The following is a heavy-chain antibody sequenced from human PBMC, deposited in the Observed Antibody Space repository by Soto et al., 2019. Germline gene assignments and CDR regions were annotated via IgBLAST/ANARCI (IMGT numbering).Heavy chain of an antibody. J-gene: IGHJ6*02. CDR3: ARDHHESNGMDV. V-gene: IGHV1-2*04. Sequence: QVQLVQSGAEVKKPGASVKVSCKASGYTFTGYYMHWVRQAPGQGLEWMGWINPNSGGTNYAQKFQGWVTMPRDTSISTAYMDLRRLRSDDTAVYYCARDHHESNGMDVWGQGTTVTVSS. CDR2: INPNSGGT. CDR1: GYTFTGYY.